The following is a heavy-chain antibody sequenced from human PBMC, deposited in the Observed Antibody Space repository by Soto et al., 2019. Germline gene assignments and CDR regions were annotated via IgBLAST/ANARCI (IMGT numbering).Heavy chain of an antibody. D-gene: IGHD3-22*01. CDR2: IYYSGST. CDR1: SGSISSYY. V-gene: IGHV4-59*08. CDR3: ARHGDSSGQYYFDD. Sequence: TSETLSLTCTVCSGSISSYYWSWIRQPPGKGLEWIGYIYYSGSTNYNPSLKSRVTISVDTSKNQFSLKLSSVTAADTAVYYCARHGDSSGQYYFDDWGQGTLVTVS. J-gene: IGHJ4*02.